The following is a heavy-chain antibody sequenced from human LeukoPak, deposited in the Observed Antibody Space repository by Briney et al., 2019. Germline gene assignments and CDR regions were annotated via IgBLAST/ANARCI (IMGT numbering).Heavy chain of an antibody. J-gene: IGHJ4*02. CDR1: GYTFTNYG. Sequence: ASVKVAFQGSGYTFTNYGIIRVRQAPGQGLEWMGWISPFNGKTTFPQNVQGRVTLTTETSTNTAYMQLWSLTSADTAVYFCARSHSSSLRAPFVYWGRRPLVTVSS. CDR3: ARSHSSSLRAPFVY. V-gene: IGHV1-18*01. D-gene: IGHD2-2*01. CDR2: ISPFNGKT.